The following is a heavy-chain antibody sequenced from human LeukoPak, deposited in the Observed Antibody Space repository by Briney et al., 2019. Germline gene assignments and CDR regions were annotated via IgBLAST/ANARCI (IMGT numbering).Heavy chain of an antibody. D-gene: IGHD1-1*01. J-gene: IGHJ4*02. CDR1: GFTFSSYS. CDR3: ARVHSRGSYFWHFDY. V-gene: IGHV3-48*04. CDR2: ISSSAKTI. Sequence: PGGSLRLSCAASGFTFSSYSMNWVRQAPGKGLEWVSYISSSAKTIFYADSVKGRFIISRDNAKNSLYLQMNSLRAEDTAVYSCARVHSRGSYFWHFDYWGQGTLVTVSS.